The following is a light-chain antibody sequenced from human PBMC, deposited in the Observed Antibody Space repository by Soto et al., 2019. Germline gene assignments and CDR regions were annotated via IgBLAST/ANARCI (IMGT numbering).Light chain of an antibody. V-gene: IGKV3-20*01. CDR3: QQFSSYPLT. J-gene: IGKJ4*01. Sequence: VLTQSPGTLSMSPGERATLSCRASQTVRNNYLAWYQQKPGQAPRLLIYDAYSRATGIQDRFSGGGSGTDFTLTIRRLEPEDFAVYYCQQFSSYPLTFGGGTKVDIK. CDR2: DAY. CDR1: QTVRNNY.